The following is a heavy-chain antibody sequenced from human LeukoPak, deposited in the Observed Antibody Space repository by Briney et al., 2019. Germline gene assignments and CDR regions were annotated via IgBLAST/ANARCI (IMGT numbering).Heavy chain of an antibody. J-gene: IGHJ5*02. CDR2: IYYSGST. CDR3: ARGPLIGWFDP. CDR1: GGSISSYY. D-gene: IGHD3-16*01. Sequence: ASETLSLTCTVSGGSISSYYWSWIRQPPGKGLEWIGDIYYSGSTNYIPSLKSRLIISVDTSKNQFSLKLSSVTAADTAVYYCARGPLIGWFDPWGQGTLVTVSS. V-gene: IGHV4-59*01.